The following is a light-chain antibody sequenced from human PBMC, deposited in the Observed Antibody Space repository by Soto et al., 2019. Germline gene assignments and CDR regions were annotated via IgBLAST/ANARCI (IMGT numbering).Light chain of an antibody. CDR2: DAS. J-gene: IGKJ5*01. CDR3: QERSNWPPT. V-gene: IGKV3-11*01. Sequence: EIVLTQSPATLSLSPGERATLSCRASQSVSSYLAWYQQKPGQAPRLLIYDASNRATGIPARFSGSGSGTDFTRTISSLEPEDFAVCYGQERSNWPPTFGQGTRLEIK. CDR1: QSVSSY.